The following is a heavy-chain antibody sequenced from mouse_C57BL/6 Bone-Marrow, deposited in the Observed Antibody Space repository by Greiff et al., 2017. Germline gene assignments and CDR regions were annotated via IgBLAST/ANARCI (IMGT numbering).Heavy chain of an antibody. CDR2: ISSGGSYT. J-gene: IGHJ3*01. CDR3: ARRDGYYDPFAY. V-gene: IGHV5-6*01. CDR1: GFTFSSYG. Sequence: VQLKESGGDLVTPGGSLKLSCAASGFTFSSYGMSWVRQTPDKRLEWVATISSGGSYTYYPDSVKGRFTISRDNAKNTLYLQMSSLKSEDTAMYYCARRDGYYDPFAYWGQGTLVTVSA. D-gene: IGHD2-3*01.